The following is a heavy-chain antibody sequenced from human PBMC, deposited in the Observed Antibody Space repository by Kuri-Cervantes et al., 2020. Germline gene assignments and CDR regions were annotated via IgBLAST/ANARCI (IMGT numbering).Heavy chain of an antibody. CDR1: GFTFDDYT. CDR2: ISWDGRHT. CDR3: AKVVISYLYYFDY. Sequence: GESLKISCEVSGFTFDDYTMHWVRQAPGKGLEWVSLISWDGRHTSSPDSLKGRFTISRDNSKNTLYPQMNSLRAEDTAVYYCAKVVISYLYYFDYWGQGTLVTVSS. J-gene: IGHJ4*02. D-gene: IGHD3-22*01. V-gene: IGHV3-43*01.